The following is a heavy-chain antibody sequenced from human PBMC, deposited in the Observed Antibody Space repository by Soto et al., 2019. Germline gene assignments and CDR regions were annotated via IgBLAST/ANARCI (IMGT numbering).Heavy chain of an antibody. CDR2: IYYSGST. J-gene: IGHJ4*02. V-gene: IGHV4-31*03. D-gene: IGHD2-21*02. CDR3: AGTRPVVTPSKLDY. Sequence: PSETLSLTCTVAGGSLSSGGYYWSWIRQHPGKGLEWIGYIYYSGSTYYNPSLKSRVTISVDTSKNQFSLKLSSVTAADTAVYYCAGTRPVVTPSKLDYWGQGTLVTVSS. CDR1: GGSLSSGGYY.